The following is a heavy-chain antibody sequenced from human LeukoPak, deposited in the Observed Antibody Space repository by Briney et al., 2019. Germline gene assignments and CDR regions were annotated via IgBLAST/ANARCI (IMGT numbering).Heavy chain of an antibody. D-gene: IGHD6-19*01. CDR3: GRGGSGWSAPDY. Sequence: GGSLRLSCAASGFTVSSNYMSWVRQAPGKGLEWVSVIYSGGSTYYADSVKGRFTISRDNSKNTLYLQMNGLRTEDTAVCYCGRGGSGWSAPDYWGQGTLVTVSS. CDR2: IYSGGST. J-gene: IGHJ4*02. V-gene: IGHV3-66*02. CDR1: GFTVSSNY.